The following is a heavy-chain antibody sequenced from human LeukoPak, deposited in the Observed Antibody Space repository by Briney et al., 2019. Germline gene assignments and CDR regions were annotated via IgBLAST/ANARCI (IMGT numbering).Heavy chain of an antibody. D-gene: IGHD6-13*01. CDR1: GFTFNNYG. CDR2: ISNDGSNK. J-gene: IGHJ5*02. CDR3: AKAGYSSSWGWFDP. Sequence: PGRSLRLSCAASGFTFNNYGMHWVRQAPGKGLEWVAVISNDGSNKYYADSVKGRFTISRDNSKNTLFLQMNSLRAEDTAIYYCAKAGYSSSWGWFDPWGQGTLVTVSS. V-gene: IGHV3-30*18.